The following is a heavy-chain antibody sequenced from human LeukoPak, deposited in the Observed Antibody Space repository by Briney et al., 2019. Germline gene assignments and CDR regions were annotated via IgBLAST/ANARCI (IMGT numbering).Heavy chain of an antibody. J-gene: IGHJ4*02. CDR1: GFTFSSYA. Sequence: GGSLRLSCAASGFTFSSYAMSWVRQAPGKGLEWVSAISGSGGSTYYADSVKGRFTISRDNSKNTLYLQMNSLRAEDTAVYYCVTTSTGSIAAANHYFDYWGQGTLVTVSS. V-gene: IGHV3-23*01. D-gene: IGHD6-13*01. CDR2: ISGSGGST. CDR3: VTTSTGSIAAANHYFDY.